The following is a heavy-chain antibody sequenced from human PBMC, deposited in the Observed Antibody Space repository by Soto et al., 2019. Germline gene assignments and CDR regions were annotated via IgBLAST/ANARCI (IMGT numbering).Heavy chain of an antibody. D-gene: IGHD3-3*01. V-gene: IGHV4-30-2*05. J-gene: IGHJ6*02. Sequence: SETLSLTCAVSGGSISSGGYSWSWIRQPPGKGLEWIGYIYHSGSTYYNPSLKSRVTISVDTSKNQFSLKLSSVTAADTAVYYCARGAGYDFWSGYYGISNYYYYGMDVWGQGTTVTVSS. CDR1: GGSISSGGYS. CDR3: ARGAGYDFWSGYYGISNYYYYGMDV. CDR2: IYHSGST.